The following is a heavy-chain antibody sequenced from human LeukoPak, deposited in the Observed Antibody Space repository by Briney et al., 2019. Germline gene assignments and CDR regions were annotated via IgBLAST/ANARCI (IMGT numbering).Heavy chain of an antibody. CDR3: ARVNYYDLFFDL. J-gene: IGHJ2*01. Sequence: VASVKVSCKASGYSFTSHYMHWVRQAPGQGLEWLGLINPSGSSTLYAQKFQGRVTMTRDMSTTTDYMELSSLRAEDTAVYYCARVNYYDLFFDLWGRGTVVTVSS. CDR2: INPSGSST. CDR1: GYSFTSHY. D-gene: IGHD3-22*01. V-gene: IGHV1-46*01.